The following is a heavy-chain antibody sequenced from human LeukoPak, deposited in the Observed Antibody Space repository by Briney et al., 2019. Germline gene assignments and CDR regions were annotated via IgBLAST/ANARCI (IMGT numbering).Heavy chain of an antibody. CDR3: ERLEAKRRRETGAFDI. Sequence: PSETLSLTCAVYGGSFSGYYWSWIRQPPGKGLEWIGEINHSGSTNYNPSLKSRVTISVDTSKNQFSLKLSSVTAADTAVYYCERLEAKRRRETGAFDIWGQGTMVTVSS. CDR2: INHSGST. CDR1: GGSFSGYY. V-gene: IGHV4-34*01. J-gene: IGHJ3*02. D-gene: IGHD1-14*01.